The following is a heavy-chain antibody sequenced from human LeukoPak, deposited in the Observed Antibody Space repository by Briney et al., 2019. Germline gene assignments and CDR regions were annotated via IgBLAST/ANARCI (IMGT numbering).Heavy chain of an antibody. CDR1: GGSISSYY. CDR2: IYTSGST. CDR3: ATEWGIAAAGSFDY. Sequence: SETLSLTCTVSGGSISSYYWSWIRQPAGKGLEWIGRIYTSGSTNYNPSLKSRVTMSVDTSKNQFSLELSSVTAADTAVYYCATEWGIAAAGSFDYWGQGTLVTVSS. D-gene: IGHD6-13*01. V-gene: IGHV4-4*07. J-gene: IGHJ4*02.